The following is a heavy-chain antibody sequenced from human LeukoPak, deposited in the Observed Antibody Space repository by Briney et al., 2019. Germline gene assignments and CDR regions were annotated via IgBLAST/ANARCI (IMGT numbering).Heavy chain of an antibody. Sequence: GGSLRLSCAASGFTFSSYAMHWVRQAPGKGLEWVAVISYDGSNKYYADSVKGRFTISRDNAKNSLYLQMNSLRAEDTAVYYCARDEYCSSTSCYTSYYYGMDVWGQGTTVTVSS. V-gene: IGHV3-30*04. CDR1: GFTFSSYA. D-gene: IGHD2-2*02. J-gene: IGHJ6*02. CDR2: ISYDGSNK. CDR3: ARDEYCSSTSCYTSYYYGMDV.